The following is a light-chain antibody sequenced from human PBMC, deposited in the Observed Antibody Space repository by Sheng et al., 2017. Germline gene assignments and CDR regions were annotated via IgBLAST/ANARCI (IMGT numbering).Light chain of an antibody. J-gene: IGKJ1*01. CDR3: QQSDNTPRT. CDR2: GAS. Sequence: DIQMTQSPSSLSASVGDRVTITCRASQSISNYLNWYQQKPGKAPHLLIYGASTLQSGVPLRFSGSGSGTNFSLTISSLQPEDFATYYCQQSDNTPRTFGQGTKVEIK. V-gene: IGKV1-39*01. CDR1: QSISNY.